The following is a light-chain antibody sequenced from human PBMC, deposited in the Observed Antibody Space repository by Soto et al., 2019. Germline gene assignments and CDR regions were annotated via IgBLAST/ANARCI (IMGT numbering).Light chain of an antibody. CDR2: EDN. CDR1: GGSIASNY. J-gene: IGLJ3*02. Sequence: NFMLTQPHSVSESPGKTVTISCTGSGGSIASNYVQWYQQRPGSAPTIVIFEDNQRPSGVPDRFSGSIDTSSNSASLTISGLKTEDEADYYCQSYDSDSQGVFGGGTKVTVL. V-gene: IGLV6-57*02. CDR3: QSYDSDSQGV.